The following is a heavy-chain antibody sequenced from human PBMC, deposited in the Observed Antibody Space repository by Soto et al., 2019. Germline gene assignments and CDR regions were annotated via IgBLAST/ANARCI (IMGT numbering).Heavy chain of an antibody. V-gene: IGHV4-59*01. CDR3: ARVAVAGTRGGWFDP. J-gene: IGHJ5*02. D-gene: IGHD6-19*01. CDR2: IYYSGST. CDR1: GGSISSYY. Sequence: QVQLQESGPGLVKPSETLSLTCTVSGGSISSYYWSWIRQPPGKGLEWIGYIYYSGSTNYNPSLRSRVTISVDTSKNQFSLKLSSGTAADTAVYYCARVAVAGTRGGWFDPWGQGTLVTVSS.